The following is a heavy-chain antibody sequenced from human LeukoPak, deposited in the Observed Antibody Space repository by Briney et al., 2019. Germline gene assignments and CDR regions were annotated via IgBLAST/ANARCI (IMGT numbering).Heavy chain of an antibody. CDR1: GGSISSYY. CDR3: ARGQGAFSGHNR. J-gene: IGHJ4*02. Sequence: SETLSLTCTVSGGSISSYYWSWIRQPPGKGLEWIGYIYYSGSTYYNPSLKSRVSISVDTSKSQFSLKLSSVTAADTAVYYCARGQGAFSGHNRWGQGTLVTVSS. CDR2: IYYSGST. D-gene: IGHD2-15*01. V-gene: IGHV4-59*12.